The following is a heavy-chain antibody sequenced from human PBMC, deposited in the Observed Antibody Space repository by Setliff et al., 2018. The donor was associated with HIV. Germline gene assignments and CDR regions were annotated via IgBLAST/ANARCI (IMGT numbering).Heavy chain of an antibody. CDR2: INHSGRT. J-gene: IGHJ6*03. CDR3: ARDVPWGDYYYYMDV. V-gene: IGHV4-34*01. D-gene: IGHD3-16*01. Sequence: SETLSLTCAVYGGSFSDNYWSWIRQSPGKGLEWIGEINHSGRTKYSPSLRSRVSISVDTSKNQFSLKVTSVTAADTAVYYCARDVPWGDYYYYMDVWGKGTTVTVSS. CDR1: GGSFSDNY.